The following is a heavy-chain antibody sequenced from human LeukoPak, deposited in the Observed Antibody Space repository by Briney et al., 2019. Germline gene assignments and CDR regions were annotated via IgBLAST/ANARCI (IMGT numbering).Heavy chain of an antibody. J-gene: IGHJ4*02. D-gene: IGHD3-16*01. CDR3: TRINYG. Sequence: GGSLRLSCAASGFTFSSYWMHWVRQAPGKGLMWVSRINSDGSTTSYADSVKGRFTISRDNAKNTLYLQMNSLRVEDTAVCYCTRINYGWGQGTLVTVSS. V-gene: IGHV3-74*01. CDR2: INSDGSTT. CDR1: GFTFSSYW.